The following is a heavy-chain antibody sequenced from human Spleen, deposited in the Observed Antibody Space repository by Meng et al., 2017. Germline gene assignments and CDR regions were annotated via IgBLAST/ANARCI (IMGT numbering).Heavy chain of an antibody. CDR3: ARLLLAAADAY. CDR2: IYTSGST. J-gene: IGHJ4*02. Sequence: SETLSLTCTVSGGSVNGYYWSWIRQSAGRGLEWIGRIYTSGSTNYNPSLKSRVTISVDTSKNQFSLKLKSVTAADTAVYYCARLLLAAADAYWGQGTL. CDR1: GGSVNGYY. D-gene: IGHD6-13*01. V-gene: IGHV4-4*07.